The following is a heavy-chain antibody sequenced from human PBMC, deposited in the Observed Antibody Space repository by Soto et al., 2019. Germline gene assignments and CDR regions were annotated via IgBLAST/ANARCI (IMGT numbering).Heavy chain of an antibody. CDR2: ISAYNGNT. Sequence: ASVKVSCKASGYTFTSYGISWVRQAPGQGLEWMGWISAYNGNTNYAQKLQGRVTMTTDTSTSTAYMELRSLRSDDTAVYYCARDLGRYFDWLPGPFDAFDIWGQGTMVTVSS. V-gene: IGHV1-18*01. CDR3: ARDLGRYFDWLPGPFDAFDI. J-gene: IGHJ3*02. D-gene: IGHD3-9*01. CDR1: GYTFTSYG.